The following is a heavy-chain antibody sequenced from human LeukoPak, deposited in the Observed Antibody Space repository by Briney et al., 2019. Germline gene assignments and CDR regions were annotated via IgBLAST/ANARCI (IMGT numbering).Heavy chain of an antibody. CDR3: ARAHSGNYREDWFDP. CDR2: VNLSGGFT. V-gene: IGHV1-46*01. Sequence: APVKVSCKASGYSFTSHYMNWVRQAPGQGLEWLGVVNLSGGFTAYAQKFQGRVTMTWDMSTSTVYMELGSLRSEDTAVYYCARAHSGNYREDWFDPWGQGTLVTVSS. CDR1: GYSFTSHY. D-gene: IGHD1-26*01. J-gene: IGHJ5*02.